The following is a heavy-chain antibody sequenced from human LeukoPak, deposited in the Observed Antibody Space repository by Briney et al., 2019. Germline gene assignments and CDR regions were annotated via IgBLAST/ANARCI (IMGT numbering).Heavy chain of an antibody. CDR1: GYTFTSYG. J-gene: IGHJ6*03. V-gene: IGHV1-18*01. CDR3: ARAQSSGWYVGFYYYHMDV. Sequence: ASVKVSCKASGYTFTSYGISWVRQAPGQGLEWMGWISAYNGNTNYAQKLQGRVTMTTDTSTSTAYMELRSLRSDDTAVYYCARAQSSGWYVGFYYYHMDVWGKGTTVTISS. CDR2: ISAYNGNT. D-gene: IGHD6-19*01.